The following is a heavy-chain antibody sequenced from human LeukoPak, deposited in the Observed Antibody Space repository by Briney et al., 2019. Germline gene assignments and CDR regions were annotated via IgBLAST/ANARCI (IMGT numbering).Heavy chain of an antibody. CDR2: ISWNSGSI. CDR3: AKDIRTAAAGELDY. Sequence: GGSLRLSCAASGFTFDDYAMHWVRQAPGKGLEWVSGISWNSGSIGYADSVKGRFTISRDNAKNSLYLQMYSLRAEDTALYYCAKDIRTAAAGELDYWGQGTLVTVSS. J-gene: IGHJ4*02. D-gene: IGHD2-2*01. CDR1: GFTFDDYA. V-gene: IGHV3-9*01.